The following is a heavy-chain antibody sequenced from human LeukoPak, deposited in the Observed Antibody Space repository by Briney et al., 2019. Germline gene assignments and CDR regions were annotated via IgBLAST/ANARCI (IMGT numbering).Heavy chain of an antibody. CDR3: ARAMAIFGVVIMSFDY. J-gene: IGHJ4*02. Sequence: GGSLRLSCAASGFTFSSYWMSWVRQAPGKGLEWVANIKQDGSEKYYVDSVKGRFTISRDNAKNSLYLQMNSLRAEDTAVYYCARAMAIFGVVIMSFDYWGQGTLVTVSS. V-gene: IGHV3-7*01. D-gene: IGHD3-3*01. CDR2: IKQDGSEK. CDR1: GFTFSSYW.